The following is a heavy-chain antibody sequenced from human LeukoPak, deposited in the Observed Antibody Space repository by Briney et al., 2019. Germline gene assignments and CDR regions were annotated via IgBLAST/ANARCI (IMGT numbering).Heavy chain of an antibody. Sequence: PGGSLRLSCAASGFTFSSYWMSWVRQAPGKGLEWAANIKQDGSEKYYVDSVKGRFTISRDNAKNSLYLQMNSLRAEDTAVYYCARDQSITGTYYYYYGMDVWGQGTTVTVSS. D-gene: IGHD1-20*01. J-gene: IGHJ6*02. V-gene: IGHV3-7*01. CDR2: IKQDGSEK. CDR1: GFTFSSYW. CDR3: ARDQSITGTYYYYYGMDV.